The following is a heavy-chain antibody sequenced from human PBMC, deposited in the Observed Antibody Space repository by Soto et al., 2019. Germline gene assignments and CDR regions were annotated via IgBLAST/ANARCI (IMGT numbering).Heavy chain of an antibody. V-gene: IGHV4-59*01. CDR1: GCSISGYY. Sequence: SDSISLTCAVSGCSISGYYWSWIRQPPGKGLEWIGNVYYSGGAKYNPSVKRRVSISVDTSKNQFSLNLSSVTAADTAVYYCTRDGDGRMTTNPYYYYGMDVWGPGITVTVS. J-gene: IGHJ6*02. D-gene: IGHD2-21*02. CDR2: VYYSGGA. CDR3: TRDGDGRMTTNPYYYYGMDV.